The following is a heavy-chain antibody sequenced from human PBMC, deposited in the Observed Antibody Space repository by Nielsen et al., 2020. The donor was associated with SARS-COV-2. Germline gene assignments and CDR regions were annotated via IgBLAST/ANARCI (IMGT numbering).Heavy chain of an antibody. V-gene: IGHV4-59*01. CDR1: GASMRNDY. Sequence: SETLSLTCTVSGASMRNDYWSWIRRPPGKGLEWIGYIFYNGRTNYSPSLKSRVTMSVETSKKRFSLELTSVTPAGTAVYYCARGYYNVDYWGQGILVNVSS. J-gene: IGHJ4*02. CDR2: IFYNGRT. CDR3: ARGYYNVDY. D-gene: IGHD3-10*01.